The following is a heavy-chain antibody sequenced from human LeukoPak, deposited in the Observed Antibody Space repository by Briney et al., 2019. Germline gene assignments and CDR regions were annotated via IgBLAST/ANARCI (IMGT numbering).Heavy chain of an antibody. CDR1: GGSFSGYY. Sequence: SETLSLTCAVYGGSFSGYYWSWIRQPAGKGLEWIGRIYTSGSTNYNPSLKSRVSMSLDTSKNQFSLKLTSVTAADTALYYCARGGVTDPFDYWGQGTLITVSS. J-gene: IGHJ4*02. CDR3: ARGGVTDPFDY. V-gene: IGHV4-59*10. CDR2: IYTSGST. D-gene: IGHD1-14*01.